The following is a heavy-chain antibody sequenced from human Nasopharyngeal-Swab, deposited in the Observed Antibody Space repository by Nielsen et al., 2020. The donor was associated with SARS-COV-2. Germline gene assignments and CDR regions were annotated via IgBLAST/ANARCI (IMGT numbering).Heavy chain of an antibody. J-gene: IGHJ4*02. CDR3: ARDRYGSGSFLGY. CDR2: INPSGGSA. Sequence: WVRQAPGQGLEWMGIINPSGGSATYAQRFQGKVTMTRDTSTSTVVMELSSLKSEDTAVYYCARDRYGSGSFLGYWGQGTLVTVSS. V-gene: IGHV1-46*01. D-gene: IGHD3-10*01.